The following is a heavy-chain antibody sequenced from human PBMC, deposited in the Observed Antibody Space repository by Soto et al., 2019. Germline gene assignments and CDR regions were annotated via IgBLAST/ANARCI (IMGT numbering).Heavy chain of an antibody. D-gene: IGHD3-3*01. CDR2: INPNSGGT. V-gene: IGHV1-2*02. CDR3: ARDKRITSVGVVNYDYYGMDV. CDR1: GYTFTGYY. J-gene: IGHJ6*02. Sequence: ASVPVSCKASGYTFTGYYMHWVRQAPGQGLEWMGWINPNSGGTNYAQKFQGSVTMTRDTSISTAYMELSRQRSDDTAVYYCARDKRITSVGVVNYDYYGMDVWGQGTTVTVSS.